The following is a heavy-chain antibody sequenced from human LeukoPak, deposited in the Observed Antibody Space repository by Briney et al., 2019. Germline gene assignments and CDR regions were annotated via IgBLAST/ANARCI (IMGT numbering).Heavy chain of an antibody. CDR2: IRGSVGGT. D-gene: IGHD4-17*01. Sequence: GGSLTLYCVVSGFTFSTYAMTWVRQAPGRGLEWVSSIRGSVGGTYYADSVRGRFTISRDNSKNTLYLQMNSLRAEDTARYYCSRDPNGDYVGAFDFQRWGQGTLVTVSS. V-gene: IGHV3-23*01. CDR3: SRDPNGDYVGAFDFQR. CDR1: GFTFSTYA. J-gene: IGHJ1*01.